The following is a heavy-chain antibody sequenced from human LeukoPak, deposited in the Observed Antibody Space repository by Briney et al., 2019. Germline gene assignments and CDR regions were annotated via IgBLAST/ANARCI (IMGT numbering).Heavy chain of an antibody. V-gene: IGHV4-59*01. Sequence: PSETLSLTCTVPGGSISSYYWSWIRRPPGEGLEWIGYIYYSGSTNYNPSLKSRVTMSVDTSKNQFSLKLSSVTAADTAVYYCARIGYSSGWYKYFDYWGQGTLVTVSS. D-gene: IGHD6-19*01. CDR1: GGSISSYY. CDR2: IYYSGST. J-gene: IGHJ4*02. CDR3: ARIGYSSGWYKYFDY.